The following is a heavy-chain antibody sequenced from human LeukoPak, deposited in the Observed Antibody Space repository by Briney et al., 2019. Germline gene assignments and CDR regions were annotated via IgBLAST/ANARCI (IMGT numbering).Heavy chain of an antibody. J-gene: IGHJ4*02. Sequence: PSGTLSLTCGVSGGSISTTNWWTWVRPPPGEGLEWIGEVHLSGRTHYNPSLESRVTMSVDMSENHISLRLTSVTAADTAVYYCAREGGPYRPLDYSGQGTLVTVS. CDR1: GGSISTTNW. CDR3: AREGGPYRPLDY. CDR2: VHLSGRT. V-gene: IGHV4-4*02.